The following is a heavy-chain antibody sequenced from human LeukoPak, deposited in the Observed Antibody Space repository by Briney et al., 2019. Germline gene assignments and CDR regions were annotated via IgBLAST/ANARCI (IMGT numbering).Heavy chain of an antibody. D-gene: IGHD5-24*01. J-gene: IGHJ3*01. V-gene: IGHV3-7*01. Sequence: PGGSLRLSCAGSGFNFGNYWMSWVRQTPGKGLEWVANIKQDGNEKFYVDSVRGRFNIFRENAKNSLYLQMNSLRAEDTAVYYCARARRDGNTGLAFDFWGQGTMVTVSS. CDR2: IKQDGNEK. CDR1: GFNFGNYW. CDR3: ARARRDGNTGLAFDF.